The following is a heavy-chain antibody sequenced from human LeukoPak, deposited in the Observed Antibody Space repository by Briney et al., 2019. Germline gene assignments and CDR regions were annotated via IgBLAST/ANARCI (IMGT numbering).Heavy chain of an antibody. Sequence: PGGSLRLSCAASGFTFSDSYMTWIRQAPGKGLEWVSYITTSGSTIYADSLKGRFATSRDNAKNSLYLQMNSLRAEDTAVYYCAREDNSNWNIDYWGQGTLVTVFS. D-gene: IGHD1-1*01. CDR1: GFTFSDSY. CDR2: ITTSGSTI. J-gene: IGHJ4*02. V-gene: IGHV3-11*04. CDR3: AREDNSNWNIDY.